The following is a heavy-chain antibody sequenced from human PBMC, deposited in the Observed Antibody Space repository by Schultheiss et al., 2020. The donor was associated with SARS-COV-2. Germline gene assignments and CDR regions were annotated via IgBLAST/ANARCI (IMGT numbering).Heavy chain of an antibody. D-gene: IGHD3/OR15-3a*01. CDR3: ARDYMIYSNYYYAMDV. CDR2: VYSSGST. Sequence: SQTLSLTCTVSGESIRGFYWSWIRQPPGKGLEWIGSVYSSGSTYYNPSLKSRVTISVDTSKNQFSLKLSSVTAADTAVYYCARDYMIYSNYYYAMDVWGQGTTVTVSS. V-gene: IGHV4-59*12. J-gene: IGHJ6*02. CDR1: GESIRGFY.